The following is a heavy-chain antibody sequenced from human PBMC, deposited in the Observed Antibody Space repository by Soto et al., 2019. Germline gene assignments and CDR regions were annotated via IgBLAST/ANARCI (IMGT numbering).Heavy chain of an antibody. CDR3: AKETSGDWGYMDV. CDR2: ITNSGDRT. J-gene: IGHJ6*03. Sequence: LRLSCAASGFTFGSYAMTWGRQAPGKGLEWVASITNSGDRTEYAFLVEGRFTISRDNSNNMLYLQMKNLRAGDTALYYCAKETSGDWGYMDVWGRGTTVTVSS. V-gene: IGHV3-23*01. CDR1: GFTFGSYA. D-gene: IGHD2-21*02.